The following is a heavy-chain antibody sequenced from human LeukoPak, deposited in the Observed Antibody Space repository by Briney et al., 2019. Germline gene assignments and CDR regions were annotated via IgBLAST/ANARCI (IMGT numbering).Heavy chain of an antibody. D-gene: IGHD1-26*01. CDR1: GFTVSNYW. V-gene: IGHV3-74*01. J-gene: IGHJ5*02. CDR3: ARRRAVGGFDP. CDR2: IKSDGSIT. Sequence: GGSLRLSCAASGFTVSNYWMHWVRQAPGKGLVWVSRIKSDGSITNYADSVKGRFTISRDNAKNTLYLQMNSLRAEDTAVYYCARRRAVGGFDPWGQGTLVTVSS.